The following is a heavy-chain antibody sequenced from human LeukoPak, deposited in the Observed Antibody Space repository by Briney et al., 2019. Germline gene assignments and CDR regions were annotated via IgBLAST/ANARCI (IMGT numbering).Heavy chain of an antibody. D-gene: IGHD6-6*01. CDR1: GFTFSSSA. CDR3: ARELRIAARPFHFDY. Sequence: GGSLRLSCAASGFTFSSSAMSWVRQAPGKGLEWVSSISGSGSGGSTYYADSVKGRFTISRDNANNSLYLQMNSLRAEDTAVYYRARELRIAARPFHFDYWGQGTLVTVSS. CDR2: ISGSGSGGST. J-gene: IGHJ4*02. V-gene: IGHV3-23*01.